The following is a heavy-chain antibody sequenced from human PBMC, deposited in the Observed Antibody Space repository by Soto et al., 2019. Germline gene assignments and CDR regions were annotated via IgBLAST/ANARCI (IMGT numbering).Heavy chain of an antibody. J-gene: IGHJ4*02. D-gene: IGHD2-8*01. CDR3: ARAPVGMDSINFFDH. CDR2: IYNGGRT. Sequence: SETLSLTCTVSGDSISSDGYHWSWIRQSPGKGLEWIGYIYNGGRTFYRPSLESRINMSLDATKNSYSLRLTSVTAADTAVYYCARAPVGMDSINFFDHWGQGILVTVS. V-gene: IGHV4-30-4*01. CDR1: GDSISSDGYH.